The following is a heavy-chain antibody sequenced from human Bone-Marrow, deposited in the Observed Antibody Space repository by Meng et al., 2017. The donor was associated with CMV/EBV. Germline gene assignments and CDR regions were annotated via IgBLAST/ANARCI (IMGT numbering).Heavy chain of an antibody. V-gene: IGHV1-46*01. CDR2: INPSGDST. CDR1: GYTFTNCF. CDR3: ARAFARGYYTEQWFDP. D-gene: IGHD3-3*01. J-gene: IGHJ5*02. Sequence: ASVKVSCKASGYTFTNCFIHWVRQAPGQGLEWMARINPSGDSTTYAQKFQGRVTLTRDTSTTTASLELTSLTAEDTAVYYCARAFARGYYTEQWFDPWGQGTLVTVSS.